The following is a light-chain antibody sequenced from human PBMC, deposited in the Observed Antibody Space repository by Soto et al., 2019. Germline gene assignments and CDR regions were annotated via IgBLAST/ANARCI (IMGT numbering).Light chain of an antibody. J-gene: IGKJ1*01. CDR2: GAS. CDR1: QSVSSSY. V-gene: IGKV3-20*01. Sequence: EIGLTQSPGTRSLSPGERATLSCRASQSVSSSYLAWYQQKPGQAPRLLIYGASSRATGIPDRFSGSGSGTDFTLTISRLETEDFAVYYCQKYGSSPRKFGQGTTVEIK. CDR3: QKYGSSPRK.